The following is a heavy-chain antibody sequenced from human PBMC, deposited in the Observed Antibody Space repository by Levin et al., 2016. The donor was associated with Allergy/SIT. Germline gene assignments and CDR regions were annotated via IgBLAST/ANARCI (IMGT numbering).Heavy chain of an antibody. CDR2: IYPGDSDT. Sequence: VRQMPGKGLEWMGIIYPGDSDTRYSPSFQGQVTISADKSISTAYLQWSSLKASDTAMYYCARAGLRYFDWLLPRGSDYYGMDVWGQGTTVTVSS. V-gene: IGHV5-51*01. CDR3: ARAGLRYFDWLLPRGSDYYGMDV. J-gene: IGHJ6*02. D-gene: IGHD3-9*01.